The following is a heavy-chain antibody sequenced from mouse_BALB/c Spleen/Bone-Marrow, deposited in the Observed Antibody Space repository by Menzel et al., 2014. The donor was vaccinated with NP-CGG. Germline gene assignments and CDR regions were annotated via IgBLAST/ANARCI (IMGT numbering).Heavy chain of an antibody. CDR2: ISSGGSYT. CDR1: GFTFSNYG. Sequence: VQLKASGGDLVKPGGSLKLSCAASGFTFSNYGMSWVRQTPDKRLEWVATISSGGSYTYFPDSVKGRFTISRDNAKNTLYLQMNSLKSEDAAMYYCARLTPDYAMDYWGQGTSVTVSS. J-gene: IGHJ4*01. D-gene: IGHD1-3*01. V-gene: IGHV5-6*01. CDR3: ARLTPDYAMDY.